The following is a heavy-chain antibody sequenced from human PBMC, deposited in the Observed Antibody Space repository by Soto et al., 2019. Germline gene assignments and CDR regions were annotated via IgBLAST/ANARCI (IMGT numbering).Heavy chain of an antibody. Sequence: EVQLLESGGGLVQPGGSLRLSCAASGFTFSSYAMSWVRQAPGKGREWVSAISVSGGSTYYPDSVKGRFTSSRENSKNKLYLQMNSLRAEDTAVYYCAKDLLAAMEVFMSRPFDYWGPGTLVTVSS. D-gene: IGHD2-2*01. J-gene: IGHJ4*02. CDR3: AKDLLAAMEVFMSRPFDY. CDR2: ISVSGGST. V-gene: IGHV3-23*01. CDR1: GFTFSSYA.